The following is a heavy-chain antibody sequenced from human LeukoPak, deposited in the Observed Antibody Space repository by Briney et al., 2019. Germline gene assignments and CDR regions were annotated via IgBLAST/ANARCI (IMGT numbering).Heavy chain of an antibody. J-gene: IGHJ3*02. V-gene: IGHV3-48*03. Sequence: GGSLRLSGAASGFAFSSYEMNWVRQAPGKGLEGVSYISSSGSTIYYADSVKGRFTISRDNAKNSLYLQMNSLRAEDTAVYYCARDPHTKLWFGELLTLPAFDIWGQGTMVTVSS. CDR2: ISSSGSTI. CDR1: GFAFSSYE. CDR3: ARDPHTKLWFGELLTLPAFDI. D-gene: IGHD3-10*01.